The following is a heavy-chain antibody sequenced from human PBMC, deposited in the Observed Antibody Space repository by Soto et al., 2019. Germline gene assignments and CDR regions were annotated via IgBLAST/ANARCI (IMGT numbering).Heavy chain of an antibody. CDR1: GFTSTSYA. Sequence: GGSLRLSFAASGFTSTSYAMSWVRQAQGKGLEWVSTISGTGGSTYYPDSVKGRFTISRDNSKNTVYLQMNSLRAEDAAVYYCAKEMTSGYYLFDYWGQGTLVTVSS. V-gene: IGHV3-23*01. J-gene: IGHJ4*02. D-gene: IGHD3-22*01. CDR2: ISGTGGST. CDR3: AKEMTSGYYLFDY.